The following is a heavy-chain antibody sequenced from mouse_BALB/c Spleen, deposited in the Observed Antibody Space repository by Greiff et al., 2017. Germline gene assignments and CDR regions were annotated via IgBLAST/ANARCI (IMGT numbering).Heavy chain of an antibody. CDR3: ARAYGNNAMDY. V-gene: IGHV5-9-3*01. CDR1: GFTFSSYA. D-gene: IGHD2-1*01. J-gene: IGHJ4*01. Sequence: EVKLMESGGGLVKPGGSLKLSCAASGFTFSSYAMSWVRQTPEKRLEWVATISSGGSYTYYPDSVKGRFTISRDNAKNTLYLQMSSLRSEDTAMYYCARAYGNNAMDYWGQGTSVTVSS. CDR2: ISSGGSYT.